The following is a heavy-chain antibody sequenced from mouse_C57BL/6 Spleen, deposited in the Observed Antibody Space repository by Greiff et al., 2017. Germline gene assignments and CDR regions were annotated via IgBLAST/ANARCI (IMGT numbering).Heavy chain of an antibody. Sequence: QVQLQQSGAELVRPGSSVKLSCKASGYTFTSYWMHWVKQRPIQGLEWIGNIDPSDSETHYNQKFKDKATLTVDKSSSTAYMQLSSLTSEDSAVYYCARGGITTLMDYWGQGTSVTVSS. CDR2: IDPSDSET. CDR3: ARGGITTLMDY. J-gene: IGHJ4*01. V-gene: IGHV1-52*01. CDR1: GYTFTSYW. D-gene: IGHD2-4*01.